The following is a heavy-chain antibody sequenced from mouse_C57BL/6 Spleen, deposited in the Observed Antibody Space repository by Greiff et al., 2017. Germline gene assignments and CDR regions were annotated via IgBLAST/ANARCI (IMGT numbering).Heavy chain of an antibody. D-gene: IGHD2-3*01. V-gene: IGHV2-5*01. CDR3: AKKGNDGYYGAMDY. CDR2: IWRGGST. Sequence: VQLQQSGPGLVQPSQSLSITCTVSGFSLTSYGVHWVRQSPGKGLEWLGVIWRGGSTDYNAAFMSRLGITKDNSKSQVFFKMNSLQADDTAIYYCAKKGNDGYYGAMDYWGQGTSVTVSS. J-gene: IGHJ4*01. CDR1: GFSLTSYG.